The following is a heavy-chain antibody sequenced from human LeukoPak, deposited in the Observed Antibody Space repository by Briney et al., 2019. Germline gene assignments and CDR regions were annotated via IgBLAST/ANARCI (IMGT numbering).Heavy chain of an antibody. J-gene: IGHJ4*02. Sequence: GGSLRLSCAASGFTLDDYAMHWVRQAPGKGLERVSLISWDGGSTYYADSVKGRFTISRDNSKNSLYLQMNSLRAEDTALYYCAKDIDRYYDSSGSNFDYWGQGTLVTVSS. V-gene: IGHV3-43D*03. CDR3: AKDIDRYYDSSGSNFDY. D-gene: IGHD3-22*01. CDR1: GFTLDDYA. CDR2: ISWDGGST.